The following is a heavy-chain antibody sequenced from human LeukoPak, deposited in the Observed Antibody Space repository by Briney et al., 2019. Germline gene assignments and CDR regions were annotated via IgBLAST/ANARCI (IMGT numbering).Heavy chain of an antibody. CDR2: IYHSGST. CDR1: GYSISSGYY. V-gene: IGHV4-38-2*02. CDR3: ARMMSSGWYAAGYYFDY. D-gene: IGHD6-19*01. Sequence: SETLSLTCTVSGYSISSGYYWAWIRQPPGKGLEWIGSIYHSGSTYYNPSLKSRVTISVDTSKNQFSLKMSSVTAADTAVYHCARMMSSGWYAAGYYFDYWGQGTLVTVSS. J-gene: IGHJ4*02.